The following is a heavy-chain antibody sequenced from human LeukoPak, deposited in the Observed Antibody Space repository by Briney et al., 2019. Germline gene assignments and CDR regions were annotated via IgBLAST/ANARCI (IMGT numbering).Heavy chain of an antibody. Sequence: HAGGSLRLSCAASGFTFSSYGMHWVRQAPGRGLEWVAVIWYDGSNKYYADSVKGRITISRDNSKNTLYLQMNSLRAEDTAVYYCARGVGYSYGNRIDYWGQGTLVTVSS. CDR3: ARGVGYSYGNRIDY. CDR2: IWYDGSNK. J-gene: IGHJ4*02. CDR1: GFTFSSYG. V-gene: IGHV3-33*01. D-gene: IGHD5-18*01.